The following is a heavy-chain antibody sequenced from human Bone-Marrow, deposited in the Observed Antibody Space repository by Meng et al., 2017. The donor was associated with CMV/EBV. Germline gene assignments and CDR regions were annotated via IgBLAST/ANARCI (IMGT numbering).Heavy chain of an antibody. V-gene: IGHV3-74*01. Sequence: GGSLRLSCAASGFTFSTYWMHWVRQAPGKGLVWVSRINSDGSSTSYADSVKGRFTISRDNAKNTLYLQMNSLRAEVTAVYYCAKGATPRGIDGKLSLNWFDPWGQGTLVTVSS. D-gene: IGHD6-13*01. J-gene: IGHJ5*02. CDR2: INSDGSST. CDR1: GFTFSTYW. CDR3: AKGATPRGIDGKLSLNWFDP.